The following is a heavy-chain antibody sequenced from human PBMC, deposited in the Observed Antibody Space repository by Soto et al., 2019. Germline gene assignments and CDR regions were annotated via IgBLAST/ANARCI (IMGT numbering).Heavy chain of an antibody. CDR2: VHFSGNS. Sequence: QVQLQESGPGLVKPSGTLSLTCTVSDGSVSNGMYYWSWIRQPPGKGLEWLGNVHFSGNSIYNPSLKGRVTMSLDMSRDQVFLEVTSVTAADTAVNYCARYCSNSDCRHFYYFDFWGRGTQVTVSS. V-gene: IGHV4-61*01. CDR1: DGSVSNGMYY. J-gene: IGHJ4*02. D-gene: IGHD2-2*01. CDR3: ARYCSNSDCRHFYYFDF.